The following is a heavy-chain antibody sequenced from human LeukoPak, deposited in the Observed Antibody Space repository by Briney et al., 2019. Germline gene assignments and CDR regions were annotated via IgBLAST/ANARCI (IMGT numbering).Heavy chain of an antibody. CDR3: ARQAGGYSYGYVSPYYFDY. CDR2: IYYSGST. D-gene: IGHD5-18*01. Sequence: SETLSLTCTVSGGSISSSCYYWGWIRQPPGKGLEWIGCIYYSGSTYYNPSLKSRVTISVDTSKNQFSLKLSSVTAADTAVYYCARQAGGYSYGYVSPYYFDYWGQGNLVTVSS. J-gene: IGHJ4*02. CDR1: GGSISSSCYY. V-gene: IGHV4-39*01.